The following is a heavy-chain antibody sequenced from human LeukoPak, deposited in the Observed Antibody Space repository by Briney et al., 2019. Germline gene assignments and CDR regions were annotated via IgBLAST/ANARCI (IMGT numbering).Heavy chain of an antibody. J-gene: IGHJ5*02. CDR2: IIPIFGTA. CDR3: ASPPWQWENPPP. Sequence: SVKVSCKASGGTFSSYAISWVRQAPGQGLEWMGGIIPIFGTANYAQRFQGRVTITADESTSTAYMELSSLRSEDTAVYYCASPPWQWENPPPWGPGTLVTVSS. CDR1: GGTFSSYA. D-gene: IGHD1-26*01. V-gene: IGHV1-69*13.